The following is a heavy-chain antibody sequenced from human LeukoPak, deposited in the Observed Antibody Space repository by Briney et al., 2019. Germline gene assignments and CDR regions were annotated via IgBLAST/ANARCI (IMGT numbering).Heavy chain of an antibody. CDR1: GYTFTSYG. J-gene: IGHJ4*02. CDR2: ISAYNGNT. CDR3: ARSGYYDFWSGYYNPTQFDY. V-gene: IGHV1-18*01. Sequence: ASVKVSCKASGYTFTSYGISWVRQAPGQGLEWMGWISAYNGNTNYAQKLQGRVTMTTDTSTSTAYMELRSLRSDDTAVYYCARSGYYDFWSGYYNPTQFDYWGQGTLVTVSS. D-gene: IGHD3-3*01.